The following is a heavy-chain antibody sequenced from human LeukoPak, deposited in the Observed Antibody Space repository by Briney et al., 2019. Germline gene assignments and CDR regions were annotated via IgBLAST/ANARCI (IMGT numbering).Heavy chain of an antibody. CDR2: IYSGGST. Sequence: GGSLRLSCAASGFTVSSSYISWVRQAPGKGLEWVSLIYSGGSTHYADSVKGRFTISRDTSKNTLYLQMNSLRAEDTALYYCARDIRDSSGYYYYFDNWGQGTLVTVSS. CDR3: ARDIRDSSGYYYYFDN. J-gene: IGHJ4*02. CDR1: GFTVSSSY. V-gene: IGHV3-66*02. D-gene: IGHD3-22*01.